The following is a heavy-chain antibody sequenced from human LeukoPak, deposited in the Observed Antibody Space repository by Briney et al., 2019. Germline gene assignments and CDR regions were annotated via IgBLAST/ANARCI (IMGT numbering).Heavy chain of an antibody. Sequence: SETLSLTCTVSGGSISSGSYYWSWIRQPAGKGLEWIGRIYTSGSTNYNPSLKSRVTISVDTSKNQFSLKLSSVTAADTAVYYCARRAAAGRVDYWGQGTLVTVSS. CDR2: IYTSGST. CDR3: ARRAAAGRVDY. D-gene: IGHD6-13*01. CDR1: GGSISSGSYY. V-gene: IGHV4-61*02. J-gene: IGHJ4*02.